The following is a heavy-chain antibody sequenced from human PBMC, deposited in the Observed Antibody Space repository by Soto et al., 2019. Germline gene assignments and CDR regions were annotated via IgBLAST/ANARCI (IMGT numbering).Heavy chain of an antibody. Sequence: SETLSLSCAVYGWSFCGYYWSWIRQPPGKGLEWFGEINHSGSTNYNPSLKSRVTISVDTSKNQFSLKLSSVTAADTAVYYCARARNGHCSSTSCCDYSYMDVWGKGTTVTVSS. CDR1: GWSFCGYY. CDR2: INHSGST. V-gene: IGHV4-34*01. D-gene: IGHD2-2*01. J-gene: IGHJ6*03. CDR3: ARARNGHCSSTSCCDYSYMDV.